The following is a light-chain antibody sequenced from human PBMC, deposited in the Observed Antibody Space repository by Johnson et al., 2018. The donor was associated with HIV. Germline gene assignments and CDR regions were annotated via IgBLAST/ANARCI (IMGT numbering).Light chain of an antibody. J-gene: IGLJ1*01. CDR1: SSNIGNNY. CDR3: GTWDSSLSAGF. V-gene: IGLV1-51*01. CDR2: DNN. Sequence: QSVLSQPPSVSAAPGQKVTISCSGSSSNIGNNYVSWYQQLPGTAPKLLIYDNNKRPSGIPDRFSGSKSGTSATLGITGLQTGDETDYYCGTWDSSLSAGFFGTGTKATVL.